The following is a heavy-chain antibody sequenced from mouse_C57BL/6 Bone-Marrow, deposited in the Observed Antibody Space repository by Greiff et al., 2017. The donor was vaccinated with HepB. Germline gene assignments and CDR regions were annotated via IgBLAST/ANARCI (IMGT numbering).Heavy chain of an antibody. J-gene: IGHJ2*01. CDR2: ISSGGDYI. CDR1: GFTFSSYA. V-gene: IGHV5-9-1*02. D-gene: IGHD2-3*01. CDR3: TRDGPSFDY. Sequence: EVKVVESGEGLVKPGGSLKLSCAASGFTFSSYAMSWVRQTPEKRLEWVAYISSGGDYIYYADTVKGRFTISRDNARNTLYLQMSSLKSEDTAMYYCTRDGPSFDYWGQGTTLTVSS.